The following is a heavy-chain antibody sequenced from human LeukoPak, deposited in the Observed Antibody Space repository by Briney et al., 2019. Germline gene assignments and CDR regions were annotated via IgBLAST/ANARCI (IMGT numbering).Heavy chain of an antibody. CDR3: AREGEGLDY. CDR2: ISYDGSNK. Sequence: GGSLRLSCAASGLTFSSYAMHWVRQAPGKGLEWVAIISYDGSNKYYADSVKGRSTISRDNSKNTLYLQMNSLRAEDTAVYYCAREGEGLDYWGQGTLVTVSS. V-gene: IGHV3-30-3*01. D-gene: IGHD2-15*01. CDR1: GLTFSSYA. J-gene: IGHJ4*02.